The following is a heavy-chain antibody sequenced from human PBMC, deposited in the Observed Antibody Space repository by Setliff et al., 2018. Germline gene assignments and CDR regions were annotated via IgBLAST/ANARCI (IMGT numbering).Heavy chain of an antibody. D-gene: IGHD3-22*01. CDR1: GYSISSGYY. CDR3: ATELSYRSGYYVAETLDY. CDR2: IYHSGST. J-gene: IGHJ4*02. V-gene: IGHV4-38-2*02. Sequence: SETLSLTCAVSGYSISSGYYWGWIRQPPGKVLEWIGSIYHSGSTYYNPPLKSRVTISVDTSKNQFSLKLTSVTAADTAVYYCATELSYRSGYYVAETLDYCGQGALVTVSS.